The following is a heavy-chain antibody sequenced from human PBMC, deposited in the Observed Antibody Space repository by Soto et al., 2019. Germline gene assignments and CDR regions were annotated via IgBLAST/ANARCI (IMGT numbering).Heavy chain of an antibody. CDR2: IYSGGST. V-gene: IGHV3-53*01. J-gene: IGHJ6*02. CDR3: ASGSWNDARDEMDV. Sequence: EVQLVESGGGLIQPGGSLRLSCAASGFTVSSNYMSWVRQTPGKGLEWVSVIYSGGSTDYADSVKGRLTISRDNSKNTLYLQMNTLRAEDTAVYYCASGSWNDARDEMDVWGQGTTVTVSS. CDR1: GFTVSSNY. D-gene: IGHD1-1*01.